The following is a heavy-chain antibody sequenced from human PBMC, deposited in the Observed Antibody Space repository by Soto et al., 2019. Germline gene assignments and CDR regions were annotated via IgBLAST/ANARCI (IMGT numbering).Heavy chain of an antibody. CDR3: ATRVGWLGDY. V-gene: IGHV1-69*02. CDR1: GGTFSSYT. J-gene: IGHJ4*02. CDR2: IIPILGIA. Sequence: QVQLVQSGAEVKKPGSSVKVSCKASGGTFSSYTISWVRQAPGQGLEWMGRIIPILGIANYAQKFQGRVTITADKSTSTASMELSSLRSEDTAVYYCATRVGWLGDYWGQGTLVTVSS. D-gene: IGHD6-19*01.